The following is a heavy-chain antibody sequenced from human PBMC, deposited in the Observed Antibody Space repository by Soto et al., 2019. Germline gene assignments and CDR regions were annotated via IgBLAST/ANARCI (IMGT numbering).Heavy chain of an antibody. CDR1: GVSFSGYY. CDR3: ARQLGYCSGGSCYSGLDP. Sequence: SETLSLTCAVYGVSFSGYYWSWIRQPPGKGLEWIGEINHSGSTNYNPSLKSRVTISVDTSKNQFSLKLSSVTAADTAVYYCARQLGYCSGGSCYSGLDPWGQGTLVTVSS. J-gene: IGHJ5*02. V-gene: IGHV4-34*01. CDR2: INHSGST. D-gene: IGHD2-15*01.